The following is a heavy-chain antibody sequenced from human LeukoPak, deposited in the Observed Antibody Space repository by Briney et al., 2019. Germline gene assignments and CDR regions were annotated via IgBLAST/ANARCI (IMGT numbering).Heavy chain of an antibody. D-gene: IGHD2-15*01. CDR3: ARQQCNGGSCYSRAIWFDP. Sequence: SETLSLTCNVSGGSISSTSYYWGWIRQPPGEGLEWIGSIYYSGTTYYSPSLKSRVTISVHTSKNQFSLKLSSVTAADTAVYYCARQQCNGGSCYSRAIWFDPWGQRTLVTVSS. J-gene: IGHJ5*02. V-gene: IGHV4-39*01. CDR1: GGSISSTSYY. CDR2: IYYSGTT.